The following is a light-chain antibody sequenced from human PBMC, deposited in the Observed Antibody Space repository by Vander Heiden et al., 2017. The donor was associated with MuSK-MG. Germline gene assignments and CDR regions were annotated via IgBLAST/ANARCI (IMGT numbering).Light chain of an antibody. CDR1: QSVSSY. CDR3: QQRSNGHQVPIT. J-gene: IGKJ4*01. Sequence: EIVLTQSPATLSLSPGERATLSCRASQSVSSYLAWYQQKPGQAPRLLIYDASNRATGSPDRFSGSGYGKDFTLTISNLDPEECAVYYCQQRSNGHQVPITFGGGTKVEIK. V-gene: IGKV3-11*01. CDR2: DAS.